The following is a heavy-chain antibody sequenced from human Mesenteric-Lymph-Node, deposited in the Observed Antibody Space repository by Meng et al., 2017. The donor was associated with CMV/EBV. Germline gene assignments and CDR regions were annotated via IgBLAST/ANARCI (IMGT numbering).Heavy chain of an antibody. Sequence: FSGYGGSFSGVYWGWIRQPPGKGLEWIGQINHSGSTNYIPSLKSRVTISVDTSKKQFSLKLSSVTAADTALYYCARGIGGWFDPWGQGTLVTVSS. D-gene: IGHD3-16*01. J-gene: IGHJ5*02. CDR2: INHSGST. V-gene: IGHV4-34*01. CDR1: GGSFSGVY. CDR3: ARGIGGWFDP.